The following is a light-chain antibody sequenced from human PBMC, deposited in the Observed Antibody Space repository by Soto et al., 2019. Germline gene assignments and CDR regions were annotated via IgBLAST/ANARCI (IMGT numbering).Light chain of an antibody. J-gene: IGKJ1*01. CDR1: QGISSN. CDR2: AAS. V-gene: IGKV1-27*01. Sequence: DMQMTQSPSSLSASVGDTVTITCRASQGISSNLAWYQQKPGQVPNLLIYAASTAQTGLPSRFSGSGSGTDFTLTISSLRPEDVAAYYCQKYNSSPRTFGQGTKVEI. CDR3: QKYNSSPRT.